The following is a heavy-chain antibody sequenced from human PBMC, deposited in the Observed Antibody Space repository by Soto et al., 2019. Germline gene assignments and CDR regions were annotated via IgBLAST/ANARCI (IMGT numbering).Heavy chain of an antibody. CDR2: ITGSGTST. CDR1: GLTFSGYA. Sequence: GGALRLSCASSGLTFSGYAMTWVRQAPGKGLEWVSSITGSGTSTYYADSVKGRFIISRDNSKNTVSLQMHSLRADDTAVYYCGKSPDFYYYTTDVWGQGTTVTVSS. J-gene: IGHJ6*02. CDR3: GKSPDFYYYTTDV. V-gene: IGHV3-23*01.